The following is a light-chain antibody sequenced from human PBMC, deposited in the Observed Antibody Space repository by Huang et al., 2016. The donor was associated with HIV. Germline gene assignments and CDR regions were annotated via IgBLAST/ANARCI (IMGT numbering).Light chain of an antibody. CDR3: QQTNSLPLT. Sequence: DIQMTQSPSSVSASVGDGVTITCRASQGINNRVAWYQQKPGKAPKVLIYGASSLQSGVPSSFSGSGFGTDFTLTISSLQPEDFASYFCQQTNSLPLTFGGGTKVEIK. J-gene: IGKJ4*01. CDR1: QGINNR. CDR2: GAS. V-gene: IGKV1-12*01.